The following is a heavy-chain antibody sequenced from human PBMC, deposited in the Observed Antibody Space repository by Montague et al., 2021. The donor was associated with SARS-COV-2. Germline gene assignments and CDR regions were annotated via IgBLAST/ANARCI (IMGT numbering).Heavy chain of an antibody. J-gene: IGHJ6*03. Sequence: CAISGDSVSSKSLARKWIRQSPSRDPEWLGRTYYRSRWCNDYAVSIRSRITINPDTSKNQFSLQLNSVTPEDTAVYYCARATEWRGYYYYYYMDVWGKGTQVTVSS. D-gene: IGHD1-14*01. V-gene: IGHV6-1*01. CDR2: TYYRSRWCN. CDR1: GDSVSSKSLA. CDR3: ARATEWRGYYYYYYMDV.